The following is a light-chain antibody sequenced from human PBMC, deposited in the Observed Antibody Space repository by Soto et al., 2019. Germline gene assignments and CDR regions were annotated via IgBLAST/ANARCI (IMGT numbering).Light chain of an antibody. V-gene: IGKV1-5*03. Sequence: DIHMTQSPSTLSASVGDRVTITCRASQSISIWLAWYQQKPGKAPNLLIYKTSSLETGVPSRFSGSGSGTEFTLTISSLQPDDFATFYCQHGNEYFWTFGQGNKVEVK. CDR3: QHGNEYFWT. CDR2: KTS. J-gene: IGKJ1*01. CDR1: QSISIW.